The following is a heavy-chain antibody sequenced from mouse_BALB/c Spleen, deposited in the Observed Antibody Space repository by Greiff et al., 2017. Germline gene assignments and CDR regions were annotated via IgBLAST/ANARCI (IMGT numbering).Heavy chain of an antibody. J-gene: IGHJ4*01. D-gene: IGHD2-1*01. CDR3: ARGDYGNYVGAMDY. CDR2: IRNKANGYTT. V-gene: IGHV7-3*02. Sequence: EVQLVESGGGLVQPGGSLRLSCATSGFTFTDDYMSWVRQPPGKALEWLGFIRNKANGYTTEYSASVKGRFTISRDNSQSILYLQMNTLRAEDSATYYCARGDYGNYVGAMDYWGQGTSVTVSS. CDR1: GFTFTDDY.